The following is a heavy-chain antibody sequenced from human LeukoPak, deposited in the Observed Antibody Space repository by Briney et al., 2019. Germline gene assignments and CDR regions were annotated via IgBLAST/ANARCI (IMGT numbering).Heavy chain of an antibody. V-gene: IGHV3-21*01. J-gene: IGHJ4*02. D-gene: IGHD5-24*01. CDR3: ARVRGMATINPFDY. CDR1: GFTFSSYN. Sequence: GGTLRLSCAASGFTFSSYNMNWVRQAPGKGLEWVSSISSSSSYIYYADSVKGRFTISRDNAKNSLYLQMNSLRAEDTAVYYCARVRGMATINPFDYWGQGTLVTVSS. CDR2: ISSSSSYI.